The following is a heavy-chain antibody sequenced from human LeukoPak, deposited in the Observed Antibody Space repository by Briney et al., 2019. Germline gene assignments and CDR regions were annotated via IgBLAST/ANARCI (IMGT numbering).Heavy chain of an antibody. D-gene: IGHD5-18*01. CDR3: AKDNRYNYGYYLDY. V-gene: IGHV3-30*02. J-gene: IGHJ4*02. Sequence: GGSLRLSCAASGFTFSSYGMHWVRQAPGKGLEWVAFIRYDGSNKYYADSVKGRFTISRDNSKNTLYLQMNSLRAEDTAVYYCAKDNRYNYGYYLDYWGQGTLVTVSS. CDR2: IRYDGSNK. CDR1: GFTFSSYG.